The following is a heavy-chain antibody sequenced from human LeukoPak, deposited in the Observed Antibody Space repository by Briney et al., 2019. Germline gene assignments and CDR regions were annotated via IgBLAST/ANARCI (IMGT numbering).Heavy chain of an antibody. J-gene: IGHJ4*02. CDR2: ISWDGGST. D-gene: IGHD2-21*01. CDR1: GFTFDDYT. CDR3: AKDLLDHSRSPSIDY. V-gene: IGHV3-43*01. Sequence: GGSLRLSCAASGFTFDDYTVHWVRQAPGKGLEWVSLISWDGGSTYYADSVKGRFTISRDNAKNSLYLQMNSLRAEDTALYYCAKDLLDHSRSPSIDYLGQGTLVTVSS.